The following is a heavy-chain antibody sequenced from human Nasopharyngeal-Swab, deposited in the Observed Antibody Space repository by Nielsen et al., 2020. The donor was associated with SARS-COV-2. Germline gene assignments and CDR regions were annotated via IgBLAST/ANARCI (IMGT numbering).Heavy chain of an antibody. D-gene: IGHD2-21*02. CDR3: ASYCGGDCYAFDY. Sequence: SETLSLTCAVYGGSFSGYYWSWIRQLPGKGLEWIGEINHSGSTNYNPSLKSRVTISVDTSKNQFSLKLSSVTAADTAVYYCASYCGGDCYAFDYWGQGTLVTVSS. J-gene: IGHJ4*02. CDR1: GGSFSGYY. V-gene: IGHV4-34*01. CDR2: INHSGST.